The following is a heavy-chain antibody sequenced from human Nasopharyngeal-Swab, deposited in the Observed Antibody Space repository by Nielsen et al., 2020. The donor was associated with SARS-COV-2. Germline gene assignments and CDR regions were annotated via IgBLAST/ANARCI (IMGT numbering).Heavy chain of an antibody. CDR1: GFTFDHYA. CDR3: AKDMGNYYGSTRMDV. J-gene: IGHJ6*02. Sequence: SCTAPGFTFDHYAMNWVPQAPGKGLGWVSGINWNSGSPGYADSVKGRFTISRDNAKNTLYLQMNSLRPEDTALYYCAKDMGNYYGSTRMDVWGQGTTVTV. V-gene: IGHV3-9*01. CDR2: INWNSGSP. D-gene: IGHD3-10*01.